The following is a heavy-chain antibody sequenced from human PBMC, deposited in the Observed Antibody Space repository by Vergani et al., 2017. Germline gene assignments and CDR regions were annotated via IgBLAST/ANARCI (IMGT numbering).Heavy chain of an antibody. CDR1: GYSFTCYW. D-gene: IGHD3-22*01. CDR3: ARQRGNDYDASGYYDH. V-gene: IGHV5-51*01. CDR2: IYPGDSDT. J-gene: IGHJ1*01. Sequence: EVQLVQSGAEVKKPGESLKISCKGSGYSFTCYWIGWVRQMPGKGLEWMGIIYPGDSDTRYSPSFQGQVTISADKSISTAYLQWSSLKASDTAMYYCARQRGNDYDASGYYDHWGQGTLVTVSS.